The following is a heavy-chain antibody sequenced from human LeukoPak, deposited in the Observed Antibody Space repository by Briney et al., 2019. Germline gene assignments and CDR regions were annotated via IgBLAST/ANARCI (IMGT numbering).Heavy chain of an antibody. CDR1: GYTFTSYD. J-gene: IGHJ4*02. CDR3: ARLPAPGSGPDY. CDR2: MNPNSGYT. V-gene: IGHV1-8*01. D-gene: IGHD6-19*01. Sequence: ASVKVSCKASGYTFTSYDINWVRQATGQGLEWLGYMNPNSGYTGYAQKFQGRVTITSDTSINTAYMELSSLRSEDTAVYYCARLPAPGSGPDYWGQGTLVTVSS.